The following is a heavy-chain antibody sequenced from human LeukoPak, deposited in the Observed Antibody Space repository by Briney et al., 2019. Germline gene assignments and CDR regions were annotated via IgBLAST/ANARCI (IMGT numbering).Heavy chain of an antibody. CDR2: IYYSGST. Sequence: SETLSLTCTVSGGSISSYYWSWIRQPPGKGLEWIGYIYYSGSTNYNPSLKSRVTISVDTSKKQFSLRLSSVTAADTAVYYCARDLSWGIIAAAVGGSFDYWGQGTLVTVSS. V-gene: IGHV4-59*12. CDR1: GGSISSYY. CDR3: ARDLSWGIIAAAVGGSFDY. J-gene: IGHJ4*02. D-gene: IGHD6-13*01.